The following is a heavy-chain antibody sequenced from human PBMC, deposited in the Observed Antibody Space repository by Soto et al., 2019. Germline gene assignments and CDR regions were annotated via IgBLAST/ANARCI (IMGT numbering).Heavy chain of an antibody. CDR1: GFSFSSYS. V-gene: IGHV3-48*02. CDR2: ISSSSSTI. J-gene: IGHJ4*02. Sequence: EVQLVESGGGLVQPGGSLRLSCAASGFSFSSYSMNWVRQAQGKGLEWVSYISSSSSTIYYADAVKGRFTISRDKAKNSLYLQMNSLRDEDTAVYYCARAPSGSYPLDYWGQGTLVTVSS. CDR3: ARAPSGSYPLDY. D-gene: IGHD1-26*01.